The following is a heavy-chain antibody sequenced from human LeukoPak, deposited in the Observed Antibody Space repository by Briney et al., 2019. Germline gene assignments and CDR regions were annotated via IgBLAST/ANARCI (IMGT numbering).Heavy chain of an antibody. V-gene: IGHV4-59*08. CDR3: ARHVGYCSGRSCYGVAFDI. CDR2: IYYSGST. Sequence: PSETLSRTCTVSGGSISSYYWSWIRQPPGKGLEWIEYIYYSGSTKYNPSLKSRVTISVDTSKNQFSLKLSSVTAADTAVYYCARHVGYCSGRSCYGVAFDIWGQGTMVTVSS. CDR1: GGSISSYY. J-gene: IGHJ3*02. D-gene: IGHD2-15*01.